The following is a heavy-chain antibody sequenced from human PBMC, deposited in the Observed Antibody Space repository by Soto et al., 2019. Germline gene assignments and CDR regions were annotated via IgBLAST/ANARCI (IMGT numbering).Heavy chain of an antibody. Sequence: QVQLQESGPGLVKPSQTLSLTCTVSGGYISSGGYYWSWIRQHPGKGLEWIGYIYYSGSTYYNPSLQSRVTISVDTCKNRFFLKLSSVTAADTAVYYCAGIYSGSPGGTLRYWGQGTLVTVSS. J-gene: IGHJ4*02. V-gene: IGHV4-31*03. CDR1: GGYISSGGYY. CDR2: IYYSGST. D-gene: IGHD1-26*01. CDR3: AGIYSGSPGGTLRY.